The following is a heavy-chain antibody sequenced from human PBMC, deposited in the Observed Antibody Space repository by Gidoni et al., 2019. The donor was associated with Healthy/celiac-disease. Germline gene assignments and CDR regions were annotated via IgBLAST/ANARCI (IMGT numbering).Heavy chain of an antibody. CDR2: IKSKTDGGTT. CDR3: TTDDYYYDSSGGGSYDY. J-gene: IGHJ4*02. V-gene: IGHV3-15*01. D-gene: IGHD3-22*01. CDR1: FTFSNAW. Sequence: FTFSNAWMSWVRQAPGKGLEWVGRIKSKTDGGTTDYAAPVKGRFTISRDDSKNTLYLQMNSLKTEDTAVYYCTTDDYYYDSSGGGSYDYWGQGTLVTVSS.